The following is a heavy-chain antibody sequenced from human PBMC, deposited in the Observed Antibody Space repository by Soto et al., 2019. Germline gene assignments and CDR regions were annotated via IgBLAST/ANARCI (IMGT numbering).Heavy chain of an antibody. CDR3: ARDSGYGDYLYWFDP. CDR1: GFTFSSCS. J-gene: IGHJ5*02. D-gene: IGHD4-17*01. Sequence: GGSLRLSCAASGFTFSSCSMNWVRQAPGKGLEWVSYISSSSSTIYYADSVKGRFTISRDNAKNSLYLQMNSLRDEDTAVYYCARDSGYGDYLYWFDPWGQGTLVTVSS. CDR2: ISSSSSTI. V-gene: IGHV3-48*02.